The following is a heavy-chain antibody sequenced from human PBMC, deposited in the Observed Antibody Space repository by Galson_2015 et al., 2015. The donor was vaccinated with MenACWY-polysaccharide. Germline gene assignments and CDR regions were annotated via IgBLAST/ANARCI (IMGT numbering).Heavy chain of an antibody. D-gene: IGHD2-15*01. V-gene: IGHV3-21*01. CDR3: ASDQGYCSGGSCFSMVDWFDP. J-gene: IGHJ5*02. Sequence: SLRLSCAASGFTFSSYSMNWVRQAPGKGLEWVSSISSSSSYIYYADSVKGRFTISRDNAKNSLYLQMNSLRAEDTAVYYCASDQGYCSGGSCFSMVDWFDPWGQGTLVTVSS. CDR2: ISSSSSYI. CDR1: GFTFSSYS.